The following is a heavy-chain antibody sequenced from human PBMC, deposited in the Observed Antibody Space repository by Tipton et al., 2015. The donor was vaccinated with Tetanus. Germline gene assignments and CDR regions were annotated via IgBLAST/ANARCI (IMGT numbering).Heavy chain of an antibody. Sequence: SLRLSCADTGFRFSSDWMGWVRQAPGKGLEWVSSISSTSTYIDYADSLKGRFTVSRDNAKNSLYLQINNLRADDTAVYYCASGVPLDSWGQGTLVSVSS. J-gene: IGHJ4*02. CDR3: ASGVPLDS. V-gene: IGHV3-21*01. CDR2: ISSTSTYI. CDR1: GFRFSSDW. D-gene: IGHD3-10*01.